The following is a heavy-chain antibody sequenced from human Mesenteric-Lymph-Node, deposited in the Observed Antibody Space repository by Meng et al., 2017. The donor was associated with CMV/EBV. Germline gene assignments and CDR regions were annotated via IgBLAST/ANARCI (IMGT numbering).Heavy chain of an antibody. J-gene: IGHJ3*02. CDR2: IFYGGST. CDR1: GASISSYY. V-gene: IGHV4-59*01. Sequence: SETLSLTCTVSGASISSYYWSWIRQPPGKGLEWIGYIFYGGSTNYDPSLKSRVTISLDTSKNQFSLKLTSVTAADTALYSCARGVPGIASGDDAFDIWGQGTMVTVSS. D-gene: IGHD6-13*01. CDR3: ARGVPGIASGDDAFDI.